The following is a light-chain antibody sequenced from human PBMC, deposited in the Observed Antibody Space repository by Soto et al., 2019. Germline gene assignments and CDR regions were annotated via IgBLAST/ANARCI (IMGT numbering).Light chain of an antibody. Sequence: EIVLTQSPGTLSLSPRERATLSCRASQSVSSSYLAWYQQKPGQAPRLLIYGASSRATGIPARFSGSGSGTDFTLTISRLEPEDFAVYYCQQYDSSPITFGQGTRLEIK. CDR1: QSVSSSY. V-gene: IGKV3-20*01. CDR3: QQYDSSPIT. J-gene: IGKJ5*01. CDR2: GAS.